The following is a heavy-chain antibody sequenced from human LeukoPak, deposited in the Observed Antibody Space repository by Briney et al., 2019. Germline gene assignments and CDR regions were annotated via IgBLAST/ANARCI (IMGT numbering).Heavy chain of an antibody. CDR3: ARFGTGYY. CDR2: ISSSSSYK. D-gene: IGHD1-1*01. J-gene: IGHJ4*02. Sequence: GGSLRLSCAASGFTFSSYSMNWVRQAPGKGLEWVSSISSSSSYKYYADSLKGRFTISRDNAKNSLYLQMNSLRAEDTAVYYCARFGTGYYWGQGTLVTVSS. V-gene: IGHV3-21*01. CDR1: GFTFSSYS.